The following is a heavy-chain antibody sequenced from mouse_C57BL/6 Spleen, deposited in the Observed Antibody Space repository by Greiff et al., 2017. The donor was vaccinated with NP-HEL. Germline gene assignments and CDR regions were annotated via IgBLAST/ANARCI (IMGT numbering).Heavy chain of an antibody. Sequence: VQLQQPGAELVKPGASVKLSCKASGYTFTSYWMQWVKQRPGQGLEWIGEIDPSDSYTNYNQKFKGKATLTVDTSSSTAYMQLSSPTAEDSAVYYCARGLTGTPYFDYWGQGTTLTVSS. CDR2: IDPSDSYT. J-gene: IGHJ2*01. V-gene: IGHV1-50*01. D-gene: IGHD4-1*01. CDR1: GYTFTSYW. CDR3: ARGLTGTPYFDY.